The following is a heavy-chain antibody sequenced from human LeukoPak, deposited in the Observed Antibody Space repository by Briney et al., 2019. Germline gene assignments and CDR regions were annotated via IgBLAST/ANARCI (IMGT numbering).Heavy chain of an antibody. V-gene: IGHV3-23*01. CDR2: ISGSGGST. CDR1: GFTFSSYA. CDR3: ARTGSSYSYDY. Sequence: GGSLRLSCAASGFTFSSYAMSWVRQAPGKGLEWVSAISGSGGSTYYADSVKGRFTISSDNSKNTLYLQMNSLRAEDTAVYYCARTGSSYSYDYWGQGTLVTVSS. D-gene: IGHD2-15*01. J-gene: IGHJ4*02.